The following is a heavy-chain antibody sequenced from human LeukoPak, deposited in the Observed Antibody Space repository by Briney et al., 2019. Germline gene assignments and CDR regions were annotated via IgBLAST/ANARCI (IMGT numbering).Heavy chain of an antibody. CDR2: VIAMCNTA. J-gene: IGHJ6*02. CDR1: GGTFNSFA. Sequence: SVKVSCKVSGGTFNSFAISWVRQAPGQGPEWMGGVIAMCNTANYTQKFQGRVTITADESTSTAYMELSSLRSEDTAVYYCARAEYYGSRIYTDYYYGMDVWGQGTTVTVSS. CDR3: ARAEYYGSRIYTDYYYGMDV. D-gene: IGHD3-10*01. V-gene: IGHV1-69*01.